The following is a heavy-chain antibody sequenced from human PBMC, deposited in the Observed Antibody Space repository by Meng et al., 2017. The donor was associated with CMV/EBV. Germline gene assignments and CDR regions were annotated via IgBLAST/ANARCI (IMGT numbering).Heavy chain of an antibody. D-gene: IGHD3-10*02. Sequence: GSLRLSCAVYGGSFSGYYWSWIRQPPEKGLEWIGEINHSGSTNYNPSLKSRVTISVDTSKNQFSLKLSSVTAADTAVYYCARGHVPGGAGYWGQGTLVTVS. CDR2: INHSGST. J-gene: IGHJ4*02. V-gene: IGHV4-34*01. CDR1: GGSFSGYY. CDR3: ARGHVPGGAGY.